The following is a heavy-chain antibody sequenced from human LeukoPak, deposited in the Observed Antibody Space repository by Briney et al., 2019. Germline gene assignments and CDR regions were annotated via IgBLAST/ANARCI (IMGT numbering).Heavy chain of an antibody. J-gene: IGHJ4*02. Sequence: ASVKVSCTASGYTFNVYGIAWVRQAPGHGLEWMGWISGYKGDTNYAQKFQGRVTMTIDTSTSTAYMHLRSLKSDDTAVYYCARDYDFRSGYPGGYYDYWGQGALVTVSS. D-gene: IGHD3-3*01. CDR1: GYTFNVYG. V-gene: IGHV1-18*01. CDR2: ISGYKGDT. CDR3: ARDYDFRSGYPGGYYDY.